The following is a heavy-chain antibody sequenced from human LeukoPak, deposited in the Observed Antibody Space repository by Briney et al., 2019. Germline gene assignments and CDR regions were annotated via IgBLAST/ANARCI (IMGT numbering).Heavy chain of an antibody. CDR2: ISSISSSI. CDR1: YS. J-gene: IGHJ4*02. Sequence: YSMNWVRQAPGKGLEWVSSISSISSSIYYADSVNGRFTISRDNAKNSLYLQMNSLRAEDTAVYYCARDYYDSSGYQPFDYWGQGTLVTVSS. D-gene: IGHD3-22*01. V-gene: IGHV3-21*01. CDR3: ARDYYDSSGYQPFDY.